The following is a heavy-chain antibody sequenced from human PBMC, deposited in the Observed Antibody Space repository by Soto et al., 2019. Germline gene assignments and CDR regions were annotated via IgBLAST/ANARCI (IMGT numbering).Heavy chain of an antibody. D-gene: IGHD6-13*01. CDR2: ISFAGGNQ. Sequence: QVQLVQSGGGVVQPGRSLRLSCAASGFDFNTYGLHWVRQAPGKGLEWVAGISFAGGNQYYEDSVKGRFTISRDKSNSTLYLQMNSLGAEDTATYYCAKDSSVTAAGSGGWFDPWGQGTLVIVSS. CDR1: GFDFNTYG. V-gene: IGHV3-30*18. CDR3: AKDSSVTAAGSGGWFDP. J-gene: IGHJ5*02.